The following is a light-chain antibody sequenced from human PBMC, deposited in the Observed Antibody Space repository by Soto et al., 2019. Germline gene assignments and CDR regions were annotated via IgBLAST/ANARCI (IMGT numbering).Light chain of an antibody. Sequence: QSALTQPASVSGSPGQSITISCTGTSSDVGSYNLVSWYQQHPGKAPKLMIYEVSTRPSGVSNRFSGSKSGNTASLTISGLQAADEADYYCCSYAGSSPYVVFGGGTKLTVL. CDR2: EVS. V-gene: IGLV2-23*02. CDR3: CSYAGSSPYVV. J-gene: IGLJ2*01. CDR1: SSDVGSYNL.